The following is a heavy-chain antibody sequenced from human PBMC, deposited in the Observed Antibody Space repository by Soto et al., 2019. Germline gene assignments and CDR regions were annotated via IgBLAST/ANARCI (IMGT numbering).Heavy chain of an antibody. J-gene: IGHJ6*02. D-gene: IGHD6-19*01. CDR1: GGTFSSYA. CDR3: ARALGYSSGGSYYYCMDF. V-gene: IGHV1-69*13. Sequence: GASVKVSCKASGGTFSSYAISWLRQAPGQGLEWMGGIIPIFGTANYAQKFQGRVTITADESTSTAYMELSSLRSEDTVVCYCARALGYSSGGSYYYCMDFWGPGTMGTVFS. CDR2: IIPIFGTA.